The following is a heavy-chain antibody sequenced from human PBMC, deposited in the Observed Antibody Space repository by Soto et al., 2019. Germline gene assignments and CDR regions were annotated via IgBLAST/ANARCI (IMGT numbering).Heavy chain of an antibody. CDR3: ARSRITMVRGVIYGMDV. CDR1: GYTFTSYY. V-gene: IGHV1-46*01. CDR2: INPSGGST. Sequence: ASVKVSCKASGYTFTSYYMHWVRQAPGQGLEWMGIINPSGGSTSYAQKFQGRVTMTRGTSTSTVYMELSSLRSEDTAVYYCARSRITMVRGVIYGMDVWGQRTTVTVSS. J-gene: IGHJ6*02. D-gene: IGHD3-10*01.